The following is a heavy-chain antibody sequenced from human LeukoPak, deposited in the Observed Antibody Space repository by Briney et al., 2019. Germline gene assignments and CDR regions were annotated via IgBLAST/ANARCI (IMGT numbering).Heavy chain of an antibody. D-gene: IGHD6-19*01. Sequence: PSETLSLTCTVSGGSISSYYWSWIRQPPGKGLEWIGYIYYSGSTNYNPSLKSRVTISVDTSKNQFSLKLSSVTAADTAVYYCARVSVLAQEGSGWTPRLDYWGQGTLVTVSS. V-gene: IGHV4-59*01. CDR3: ARVSVLAQEGSGWTPRLDY. J-gene: IGHJ4*02. CDR1: GGSISSYY. CDR2: IYYSGST.